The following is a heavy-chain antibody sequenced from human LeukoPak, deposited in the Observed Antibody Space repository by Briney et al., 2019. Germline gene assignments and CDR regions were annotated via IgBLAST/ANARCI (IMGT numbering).Heavy chain of an antibody. CDR1: GFTISTYW. J-gene: IGHJ4*02. D-gene: IGHD1-1*01. V-gene: IGHV3-48*02. CDR3: ARHTTTTTRHFDY. Sequence: GGSLRLSCTASGFTISTYWMSWVRQAPGKGLEWVSFISSSGRTIYYADSVKGRFTISRDNAKNSLDLQMNSLRDEDTAVYYCARHTTTTTRHFDYWGQGTLVTVSS. CDR2: ISSSGRTI.